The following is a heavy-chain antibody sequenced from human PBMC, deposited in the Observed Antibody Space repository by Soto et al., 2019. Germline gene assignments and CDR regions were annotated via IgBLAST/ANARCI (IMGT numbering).Heavy chain of an antibody. Sequence: GGSLRLSCGASGFTFSTYGMHWVRQAPGKGLEWVAAMSYDGTKQYYVDSVKGRFTISRDNSRNTLFLQVNSLRDEDTAVYYCAKEYGSTWIDHWGQGTLVTVSS. CDR3: AKEYGSTWIDH. D-gene: IGHD6-13*01. CDR2: MSYDGTKQ. V-gene: IGHV3-30*18. J-gene: IGHJ4*02. CDR1: GFTFSTYG.